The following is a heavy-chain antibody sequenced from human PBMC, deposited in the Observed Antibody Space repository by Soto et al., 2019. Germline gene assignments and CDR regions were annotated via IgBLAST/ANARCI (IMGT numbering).Heavy chain of an antibody. J-gene: IGHJ5*02. Sequence: PSETLSLTCTVSGGSISGYYWSWIRQPPGKGLEWIGYLYYSGSTNYNPSLQSRVTISVDTSKNQFSLKLNSVTAADTAVYYCARVEPLVRGRRWFDPWGQGTLVTVSS. CDR3: ARVEPLVRGRRWFDP. D-gene: IGHD3-10*01. CDR2: LYYSGST. CDR1: GGSISGYY. V-gene: IGHV4-59*01.